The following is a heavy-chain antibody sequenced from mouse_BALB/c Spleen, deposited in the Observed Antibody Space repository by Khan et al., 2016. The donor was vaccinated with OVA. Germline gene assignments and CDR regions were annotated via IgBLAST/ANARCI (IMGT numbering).Heavy chain of an antibody. V-gene: IGHV1S135*01. D-gene: IGHD2-2*01. CDR3: SRHGHVAWLTY. Sequence: EVQLQQSGPELMKPGASVKISCKASGYSFTSYYIHWVMQSHGKSLEWIGYIDPFSGGTTYNQTFEGKATLTVDKSSSTAYIHLSNLTSEDSAVHYCSRHGHVAWLTYWGQGTLVTVSA. CDR1: GYSFTSYY. CDR2: IDPFSGGT. J-gene: IGHJ3*01.